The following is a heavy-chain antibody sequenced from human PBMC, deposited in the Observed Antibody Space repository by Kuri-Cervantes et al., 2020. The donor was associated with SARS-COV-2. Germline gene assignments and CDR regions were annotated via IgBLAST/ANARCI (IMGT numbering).Heavy chain of an antibody. Sequence: SQTLSLTCAVYGGSFSGYYWSWIRQSPGKGLEWIGEINHSGSTNYNPSLKSRVTISVDTSKNQFSLKLSSVTAADTAVYYCARVSDSGSPRHPYFQHWGQGTLVTVSS. V-gene: IGHV4-34*01. CDR2: INHSGST. CDR1: GGSFSGYY. D-gene: IGHD1-26*01. CDR3: ARVSDSGSPRHPYFQH. J-gene: IGHJ1*01.